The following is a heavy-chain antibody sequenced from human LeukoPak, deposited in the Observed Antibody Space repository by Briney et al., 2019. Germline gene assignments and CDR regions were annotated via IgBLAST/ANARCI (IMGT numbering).Heavy chain of an antibody. CDR2: ISAGGSRT. Sequence: QPGGSLRLSCAASGFTFRNYAMSWVRQTPGKGLEWVSGISAGGSRTYYSDSVKGRFTISRDNSKNTLYLQMNSLRAEDTAVYYCAKVRMITMIAYDAFDIWGQGTMVTVSS. CDR1: GFTFRNYA. V-gene: IGHV3-23*01. CDR3: AKVRMITMIAYDAFDI. J-gene: IGHJ3*02. D-gene: IGHD3-22*01.